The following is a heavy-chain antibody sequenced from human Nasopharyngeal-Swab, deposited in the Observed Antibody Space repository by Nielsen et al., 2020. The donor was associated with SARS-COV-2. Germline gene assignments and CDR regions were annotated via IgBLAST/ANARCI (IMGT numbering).Heavy chain of an antibody. CDR2: IGDKDHNYAT. J-gene: IGHJ4*02. CDR3: TTDFYFDY. CDR1: GFIFSASA. V-gene: IGHV3-73*01. Sequence: GESLKISCAASGFIFSASAIHWVRQASGKGLEWVGRIGDKDHNYATTYGASVQGRFTISRDDSKNTAFLQMDSLKTEDTALYYCTTDFYFDYWGQGPRSPSPQ.